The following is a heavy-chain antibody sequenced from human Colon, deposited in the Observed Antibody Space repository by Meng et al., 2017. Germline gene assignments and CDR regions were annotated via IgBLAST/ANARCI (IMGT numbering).Heavy chain of an antibody. Sequence: QVQLQESGTGVVKPSQTLSLTCTISGGSINSTAYYWNWIRQSPRKGLEWLGYIHSSVNTYYTPSLKSRLTMSLDTSKNQFSLRLTSVTAADTAVYYCDRYPVIPDARTFDFWGQGALVTVSS. D-gene: IGHD2-2*01. CDR2: IHSSVNT. CDR3: DRYPVIPDARTFDF. J-gene: IGHJ4*02. CDR1: GGSINSTAYY. V-gene: IGHV4-30-4*01.